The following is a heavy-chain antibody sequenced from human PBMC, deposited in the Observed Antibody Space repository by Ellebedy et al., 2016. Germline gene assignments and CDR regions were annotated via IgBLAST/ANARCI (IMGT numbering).Heavy chain of an antibody. CDR1: GFTFSSYA. CDR3: ARETMVRGVIMGSLDY. J-gene: IGHJ4*02. Sequence: GGSLRLSXAASGFTFSSYAMHWVRQAPGKGLEWVAVISYDGSNKYYADSVKGRFTISRDNSKNTLYLQMNSLRAEDTAVYYCARETMVRGVIMGSLDYWGQGTLVTVSS. V-gene: IGHV3-30-3*01. D-gene: IGHD3-10*01. CDR2: ISYDGSNK.